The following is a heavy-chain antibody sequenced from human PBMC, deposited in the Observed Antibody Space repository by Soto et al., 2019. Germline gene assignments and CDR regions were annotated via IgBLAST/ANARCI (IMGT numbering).Heavy chain of an antibody. Sequence: GGSLRLSCAASGFTFSRFALPWVRQAPGKGLEWISYISSSGSTAYYASSVEGRFTISRDNANNSVYLQMDSLRAEDTALYYCTRAAWFPYLSFYWGQGALVTVSS. J-gene: IGHJ4*02. CDR3: TRAAWFPYLSFY. CDR2: ISSSGSTA. V-gene: IGHV3-48*03. D-gene: IGHD3-10*01. CDR1: GFTFSRFA.